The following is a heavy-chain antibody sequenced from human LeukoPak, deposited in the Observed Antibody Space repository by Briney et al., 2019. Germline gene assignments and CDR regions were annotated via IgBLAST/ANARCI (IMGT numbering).Heavy chain of an antibody. J-gene: IGHJ4*02. CDR1: GVSISSGTYY. Sequence: PSETLSLTCTVSGVSISSGTYYWSGLRQHPGRVLEWIGYIYYSGSTYYSPSLKSRVTISVDTSKNQFSLKLRSVTAADTAVYYCARAECSGGSCYPDFDYWGQGTLVTVSS. CDR3: ARAECSGGSCYPDFDY. V-gene: IGHV4-31*03. D-gene: IGHD2-15*01. CDR2: IYYSGST.